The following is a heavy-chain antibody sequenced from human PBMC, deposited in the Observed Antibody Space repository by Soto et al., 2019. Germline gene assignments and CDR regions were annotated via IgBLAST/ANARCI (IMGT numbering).Heavy chain of an antibody. CDR1: GGAISSGAYY. J-gene: IGHJ4*02. Sequence: QVQLQESGPGLVKPSQTLSLTCTVSGGAISSGAYYWSWIRQHPGKGLEWIGYIYYSGSTYYNPSLKSRVTISVDTSKNQFSLKLSSVTAADTAVYYCARVEDGDYVFLDYWGQGTLVTVSS. V-gene: IGHV4-31*03. CDR2: IYYSGST. CDR3: ARVEDGDYVFLDY. D-gene: IGHD4-17*01.